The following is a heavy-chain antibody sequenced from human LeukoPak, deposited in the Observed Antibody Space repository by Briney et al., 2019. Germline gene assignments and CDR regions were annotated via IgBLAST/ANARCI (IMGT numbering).Heavy chain of an antibody. CDR2: INAGNGNT. CDR1: GYTFTSYA. D-gene: IGHD4-17*01. Sequence: ASVKVSCKASGYTFTSYAMHWVRQAPGQRLEWMGWINAGNGNTKYSQKFQGRVTITRDTSASTAYMELSSLRSEDTAVYYCARNNVRLDYGDPHFDYWGQGTLVTVSS. V-gene: IGHV1-3*01. CDR3: ARNNVRLDYGDPHFDY. J-gene: IGHJ4*02.